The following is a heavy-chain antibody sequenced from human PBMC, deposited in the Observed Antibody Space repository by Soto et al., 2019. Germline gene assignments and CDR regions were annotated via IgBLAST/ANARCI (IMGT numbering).Heavy chain of an antibody. CDR2: ITPFSGDV. CDR3: ASGGAGSGPFTWELPDH. CDR1: GNTFTYRY. Sequence: QMQLVQSGAEVKKTGSTVTVSCKALGNTFTYRYLHWVRQAPGQALEWMGWITPFSGDVHYAQKFQERVTIHRDSSINTAYMRMSRLRSEDTAMYYCASGGAGSGPFTWELPDHWSQGTLVTVSS. J-gene: IGHJ4*02. V-gene: IGHV1-45*02. D-gene: IGHD1-26*01.